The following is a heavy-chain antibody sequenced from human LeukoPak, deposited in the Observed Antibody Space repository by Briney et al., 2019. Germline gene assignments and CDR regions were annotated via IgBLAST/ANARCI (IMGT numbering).Heavy chain of an antibody. CDR3: ARDRQRFGASGDAFDI. Sequence: PGGSLRLSCAASGFTFSSYSMNWVRQAPGKGLEWVSYISSSSSTIYYADSVKGRFTISRDNAKNSLYLQMNSLRAEDTAVYYCARDRQRFGASGDAFDIWGQGTMVTVSS. D-gene: IGHD3-10*01. CDR2: ISSSSSTI. CDR1: GFTFSSYS. V-gene: IGHV3-48*01. J-gene: IGHJ3*02.